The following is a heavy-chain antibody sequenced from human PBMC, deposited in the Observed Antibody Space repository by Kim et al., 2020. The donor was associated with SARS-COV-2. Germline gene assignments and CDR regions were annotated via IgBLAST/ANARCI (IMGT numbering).Heavy chain of an antibody. J-gene: IGHJ4*02. CDR3: ARGMVYAIDFDY. Sequence: NYSPSCQGHVTISADKSISTAYLQWSSLKASDTAMYYCARGMVYAIDFDYWGQGTLVTVSS. D-gene: IGHD2-8*01. V-gene: IGHV5-10-1*01.